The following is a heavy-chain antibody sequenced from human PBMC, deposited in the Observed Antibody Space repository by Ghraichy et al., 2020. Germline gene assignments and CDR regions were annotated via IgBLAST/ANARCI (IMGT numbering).Heavy chain of an antibody. J-gene: IGHJ6*02. CDR2: IKQDGSEK. CDR1: GFTFSSYW. CDR3: ARDQPMGVAASYYYYGMDV. Sequence: GGSLRLSCAASGFTFSSYWMSWVRQAPGKGLEWVANIKQDGSEKYYVDSVKGRFTISRDNAKNSLYLQMNSLRAEDTAVYYCARDQPMGVAASYYYYGMDVWGQGTTVTFSS. V-gene: IGHV3-7*01. D-gene: IGHD2-15*01.